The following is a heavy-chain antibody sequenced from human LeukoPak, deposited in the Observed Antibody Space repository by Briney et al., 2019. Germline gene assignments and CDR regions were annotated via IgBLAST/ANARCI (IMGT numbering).Heavy chain of an antibody. CDR3: ARPPDNWNSPYYFDY. J-gene: IGHJ4*02. V-gene: IGHV1-69*01. CDR2: IIPIFGTA. CDR1: GGTFSSYA. Sequence: SVKVSCKASGGTFSSYAISWVRQAPGQGLEWMGGIIPIFGTANYAQKFQGRVTITADESTSAAYMELSSLRSEDTAVYYSARPPDNWNSPYYFDYWGQGTLVTVSS. D-gene: IGHD1-7*01.